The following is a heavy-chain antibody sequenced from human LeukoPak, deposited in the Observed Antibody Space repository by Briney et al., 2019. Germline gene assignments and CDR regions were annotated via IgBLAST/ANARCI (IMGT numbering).Heavy chain of an antibody. V-gene: IGHV1-3*01. D-gene: IGHD3-22*01. CDR1: GGTFSSYA. CDR3: ARDYYDNSGDEY. J-gene: IGHJ4*02. Sequence: ASVKVSCKASGGTFSSYAISWVREPPGQGFEGMGWINVGNGNTKYSQKFQGRVTITRDTSASTAYMELSSLRSEDTAVYYCARDYYDNSGDEYWGQGTLVTVSS. CDR2: INVGNGNT.